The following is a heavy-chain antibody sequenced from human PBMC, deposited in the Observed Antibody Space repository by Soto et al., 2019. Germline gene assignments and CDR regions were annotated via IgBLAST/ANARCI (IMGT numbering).Heavy chain of an antibody. J-gene: IGHJ4*02. D-gene: IGHD6-19*01. CDR2: ISWNSGSI. CDR1: GFTFDDYA. Sequence: EVQLVESGGGLDQPGRSLRLSCAASGFTFDDYAMHWLRQAPWKGLACVSGISWNSGSIGYADSVEGRFTISRDHAKNALYLQMNRLRAEDTALYDGAKPQLSGWGEGYFDYWGQETLLTVSS. CDR3: AKPQLSGWGEGYFDY. V-gene: IGHV3-9*01.